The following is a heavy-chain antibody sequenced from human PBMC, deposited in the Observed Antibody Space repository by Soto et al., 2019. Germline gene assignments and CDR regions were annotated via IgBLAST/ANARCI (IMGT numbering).Heavy chain of an antibody. J-gene: IGHJ5*02. V-gene: IGHV4-59*08. Sequence: SETLSLTCTVSGGSISSYYWSWIRQPPGKGLEWIGYIYYSGSTNYNPSLKSRVTISVDTSKNQFSLKLSSVTAADTAVYYCARHIRPFRSGSFWFDPWGQGTLVTVSS. CDR3: ARHIRPFRSGSFWFDP. CDR2: IYYSGST. D-gene: IGHD3-3*01. CDR1: GGSISSYY.